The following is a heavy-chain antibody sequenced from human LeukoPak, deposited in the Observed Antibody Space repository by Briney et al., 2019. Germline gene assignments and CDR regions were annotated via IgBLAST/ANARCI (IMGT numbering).Heavy chain of an antibody. V-gene: IGHV4-34*01. CDR3: ASLMITFGGVIPYAFDI. J-gene: IGHJ3*02. Sequence: KPSETLSLTCAVYGGSFSGYYWSWIRQPPGKGLEWIGEINHSGSTNYNPSLKSRVTISVDTSKNQFSPKLSSVTAADTAVYYCASLMITFGGVIPYAFDIWGQGTMVTVSS. D-gene: IGHD3-16*02. CDR1: GGSFSGYY. CDR2: INHSGST.